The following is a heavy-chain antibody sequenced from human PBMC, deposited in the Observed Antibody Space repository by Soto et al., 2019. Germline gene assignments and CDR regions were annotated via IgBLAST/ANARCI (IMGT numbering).Heavy chain of an antibody. V-gene: IGHV1-69*13. CDR3: ARAWYSSDWYSMDV. CDR2: IIPMFGTA. CDR1: GGTFNSYA. Sequence: GASVKVSCKASGGTFNSYAISWVRQAPGQGLEWMGGIIPMFGTANYAQKFQGRVTIIADESTSTAYMELSSLRSDDTAVYYCARAWYSSDWYSMDVWGQGTTVTVSS. D-gene: IGHD6-19*01. J-gene: IGHJ6*02.